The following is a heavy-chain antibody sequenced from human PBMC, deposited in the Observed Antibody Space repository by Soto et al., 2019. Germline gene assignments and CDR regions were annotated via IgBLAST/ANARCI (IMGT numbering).Heavy chain of an antibody. D-gene: IGHD2-2*01. J-gene: IGHJ6*02. CDR3: ARDARLGYCSSTSCYGHYYYGMDV. CDR2: ISSSSSYI. Sequence: GGSLRLSCAASGITFSSYSMNWVRQAPGQGLEWVSSISSSSSYIYYADSVKGRFTISRDNAKNSLYLQMNSLRAEDTAVYYCARDARLGYCSSTSCYGHYYYGMDVWGQGTTVTVSS. V-gene: IGHV3-21*01. CDR1: GITFSSYS.